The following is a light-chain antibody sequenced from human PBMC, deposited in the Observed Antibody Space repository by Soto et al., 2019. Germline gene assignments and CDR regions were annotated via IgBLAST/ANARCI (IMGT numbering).Light chain of an antibody. V-gene: IGKV1-39*01. CDR3: QQYGGSPRT. CDR1: QSIGTF. Sequence: IQITQSPSSLSASVGDRVSITCRASQSIGTFLNWYQQKPGEAPNLLIHTSFTLYSGVPSRFSGSGSETDFTLTISSLQSEDFAVYYCQQYGGSPRTFGQGTKVDIK. CDR2: TSF. J-gene: IGKJ1*01.